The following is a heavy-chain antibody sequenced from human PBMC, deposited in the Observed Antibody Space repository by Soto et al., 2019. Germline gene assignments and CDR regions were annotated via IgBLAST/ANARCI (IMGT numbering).Heavy chain of an antibody. D-gene: IGHD1-1*01. Sequence: ASVKVSCKASAYTFTGYDMHCVRQAPGQGLEWMGWIIANNGGTNYAQKSQGRVTMTTDTSTSTAYMELRSLGSDDTAVYYCARSLPTGTEPYFDYWGQGTLVTVSS. J-gene: IGHJ4*02. CDR1: AYTFTGYD. CDR3: ARSLPTGTEPYFDY. CDR2: IIANNGGT. V-gene: IGHV1-2*02.